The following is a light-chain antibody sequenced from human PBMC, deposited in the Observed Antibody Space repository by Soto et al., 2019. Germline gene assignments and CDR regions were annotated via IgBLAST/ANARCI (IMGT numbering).Light chain of an antibody. V-gene: IGKV3-11*01. CDR1: QSAGTY. J-gene: IGKJ1*01. CDR2: DAS. Sequence: ETVLTQSPATLSLSPGERATLSCTASQSAGTYLAWYQHKPGQPPRLLIYDASNRAPGIPARFSGSGSGTDFTLTISRLEPEDFAVYYCQQRSHWPGTFGQGTRVEIK. CDR3: QQRSHWPGT.